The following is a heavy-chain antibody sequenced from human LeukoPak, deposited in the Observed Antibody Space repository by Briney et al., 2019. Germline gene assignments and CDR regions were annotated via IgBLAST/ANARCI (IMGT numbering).Heavy chain of an antibody. CDR1: GFTFNYYW. D-gene: IGHD6-13*01. V-gene: IGHV3-7*04. CDR2: ISPDGSEK. J-gene: IGHJ4*02. Sequence: GGSLRLSCAASGFTFNYYWMSWVRQAPGKGLEWVAKISPDGSEKYYVDSVKGRFTISRDNAKNSLDLQMSSLRADDTAVYYCARGGSSRFDQWGQGTLVTVSS. CDR3: ARGGSSRFDQ.